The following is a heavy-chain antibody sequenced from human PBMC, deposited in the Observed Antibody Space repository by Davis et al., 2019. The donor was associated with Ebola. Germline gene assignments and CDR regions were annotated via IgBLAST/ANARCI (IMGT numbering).Heavy chain of an antibody. CDR3: ARYGDYPYGMDV. CDR2: INPNSGGT. D-gene: IGHD4-17*01. V-gene: IGHV1-2*02. Sequence: ASVKVSCKASGYTFTGYYMHWVRQAPGQGLEWMGWINPNSGGTNYAQKFQGRVTMTRDTSTSTVYMELSSLRSEDTAVYYCARYGDYPYGMDVWGQGTTVTVSS. CDR1: GYTFTGYY. J-gene: IGHJ6*02.